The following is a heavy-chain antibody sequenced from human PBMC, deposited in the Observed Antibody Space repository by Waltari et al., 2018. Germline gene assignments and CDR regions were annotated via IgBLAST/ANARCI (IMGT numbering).Heavy chain of an antibody. CDR3: ARGVDPDY. CDR2: IYFSGST. CDR1: GASIRTYY. Sequence: QVQLQESGPGLVKPSETLSLTCTVSGASIRTYYWGWIRQPPGKGLEWIGYIYFSGSTKYHPSLKSRATISLDTSKNQFSLKVRSLSAADTAIYYCARGVDPDYWGQGTLVTVSS. D-gene: IGHD5-12*01. V-gene: IGHV4-59*01. J-gene: IGHJ4*02.